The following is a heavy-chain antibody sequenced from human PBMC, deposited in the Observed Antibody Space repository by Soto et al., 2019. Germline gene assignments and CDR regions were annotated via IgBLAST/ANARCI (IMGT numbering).Heavy chain of an antibody. J-gene: IGHJ4*02. CDR3: ARHHAGTWSSGSYYVDY. Sequence: QLQLQESGPGLVKPSETLSLTCTVSGGSISSSSYYWGWIRQPPGKGLEWIGSIYYSGSTYYNPSLRSRVTISVDTSKNQFSRKLSSVTAADTAVYYCARHHAGTWSSGSYYVDYWGQGTLVTVSS. CDR1: GGSISSSSYY. V-gene: IGHV4-39*01. CDR2: IYYSGST. D-gene: IGHD3-10*01.